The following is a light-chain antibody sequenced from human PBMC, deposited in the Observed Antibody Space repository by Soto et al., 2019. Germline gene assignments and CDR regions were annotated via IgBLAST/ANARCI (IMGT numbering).Light chain of an antibody. Sequence: GDRVTITCRASQSISSWLAWYQQKPGKAPKLLIYDASSLESGVPSRFSGSGSGTEFTLTISSLQPDDFATYYCQQYNSYALTFGGGTKVESK. CDR3: QQYNSYALT. V-gene: IGKV1-5*01. CDR2: DAS. J-gene: IGKJ4*01. CDR1: QSISSW.